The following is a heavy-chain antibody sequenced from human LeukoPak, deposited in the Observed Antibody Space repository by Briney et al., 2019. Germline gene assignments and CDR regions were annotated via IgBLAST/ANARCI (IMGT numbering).Heavy chain of an antibody. V-gene: IGHV3-21*01. CDR3: ARGKPPRPYCSSTSCHHDY. CDR2: ISSSSSYI. J-gene: IGHJ4*02. Sequence: GGSLRLSCAASGFTFSSYSMNWVRQAPGKGLERVSSISSSSSYIYYADSVKGRFTISRDNAKNSLYLQMNSLRAEDTAVYYCARGKPPRPYCSSTSCHHDYWGQGTLVTVSS. CDR1: GFTFSSYS. D-gene: IGHD2-2*01.